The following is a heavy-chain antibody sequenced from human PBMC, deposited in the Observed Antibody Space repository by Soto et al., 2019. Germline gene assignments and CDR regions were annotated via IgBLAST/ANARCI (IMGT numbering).Heavy chain of an antibody. V-gene: IGHV3-9*01. CDR3: AKSVVATTLGSEVDQ. CDR1: GFTFDDYA. D-gene: IGHD5-12*01. CDR2: ISWNSGSI. Sequence: PGGSLRLSCAASGFTFDDYAMHWVRQAPGKGLEWVSGISWNSGSIGYADSVKGRFTISRDNAKNSLYLQMNSLRAEDTALYYCAKSVVATTLGSEVDQWGQGTLVTVSS. J-gene: IGHJ4*02.